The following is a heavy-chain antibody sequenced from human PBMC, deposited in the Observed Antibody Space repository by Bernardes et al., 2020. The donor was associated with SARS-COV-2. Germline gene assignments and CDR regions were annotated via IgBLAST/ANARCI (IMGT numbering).Heavy chain of an antibody. CDR2: INPNSGVT. Sequence: ASVKASCKASGYTFTGYYMHWVRQAPGQGLEWMGWINPNSGVTNYAQQFQGRVTMTRDTSISTAYMELSRLKSDDTAVYYCAREASSSGNYFDYWGQGTLVTVSS. D-gene: IGHD6-6*01. V-gene: IGHV1-2*02. CDR3: AREASSSGNYFDY. CDR1: GYTFTGYY. J-gene: IGHJ4*02.